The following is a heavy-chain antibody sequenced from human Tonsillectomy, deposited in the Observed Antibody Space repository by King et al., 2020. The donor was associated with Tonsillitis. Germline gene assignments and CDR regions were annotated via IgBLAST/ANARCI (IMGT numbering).Heavy chain of an antibody. CDR3: ARHGSFRAVGL. CDR1: GGSISSSSFY. J-gene: IGHJ2*01. D-gene: IGHD3-10*01. V-gene: IGHV4-39*01. CDR2: IYYSGSI. Sequence: QLQESGPGLVKPSETLSLTCSGSGGSISSSSFYWGWIRQPPGKGLGGIGSIYYSGSIYYTPNLKSRVTISLDTSTNHFSLTLTSVTAADTAVYYCARHGSFRAVGLWGRGTLVTVSS.